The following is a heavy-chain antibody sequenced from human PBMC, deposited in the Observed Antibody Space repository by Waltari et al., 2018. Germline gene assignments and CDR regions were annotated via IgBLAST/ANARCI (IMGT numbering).Heavy chain of an antibody. V-gene: IGHV4-59*01. CDR3: ASDSGSYYGSGYFDY. J-gene: IGHJ4*02. Sequence: QVQLQESGPGLVKPSETLSLTCTVSGGSISSYYVSWIRQPPGKGLEWIGYIYYSGSTNYNPSLKSRVSISVDTSKNQFSLKLSSVTAADTAVYYCASDSGSYYGSGYFDYWGQGTLVTVSS. CDR1: GGSISSYY. D-gene: IGHD1-26*01. CDR2: IYYSGST.